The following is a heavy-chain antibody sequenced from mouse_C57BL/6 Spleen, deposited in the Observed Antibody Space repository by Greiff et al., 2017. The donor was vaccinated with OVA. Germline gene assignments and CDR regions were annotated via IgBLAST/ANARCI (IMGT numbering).Heavy chain of an antibody. CDR2: INPSNGGT. CDR3: ARGEGYYGYFDY. D-gene: IGHD2-1*01. J-gene: IGHJ2*01. V-gene: IGHV1-53*01. Sequence: QVQLKQPGTELVKPGASVKLSCKASGYTFTSYWMHWVKQRPGQGLEWIGNINPSNGGTNYNEKFKSKATLTVDKSSSTAYMQLSSLTSEDSAVYYCARGEGYYGYFDYWGQGTTLTVSS. CDR1: GYTFTSYW.